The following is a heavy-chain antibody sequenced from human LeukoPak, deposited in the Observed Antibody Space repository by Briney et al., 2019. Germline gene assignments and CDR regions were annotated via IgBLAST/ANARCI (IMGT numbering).Heavy chain of an antibody. CDR3: VRGVEQTFDI. V-gene: IGHV3-66*01. D-gene: IGHD1/OR15-1a*01. CDR2: IYSGGST. CDR1: GFTFSSDW. J-gene: IGHJ3*02. Sequence: GGSLRLSCGASGFTFSSDWMHWVRQTPGKGLEWVSVIYSGGSTYYADSVKGRFTISRDNSKNTLYLQMNSLRAEDTAVYYCVRGVEQTFDIWGQGTMVIVSS.